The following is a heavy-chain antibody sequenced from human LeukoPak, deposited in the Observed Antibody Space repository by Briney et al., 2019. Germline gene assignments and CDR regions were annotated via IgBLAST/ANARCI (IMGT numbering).Heavy chain of an antibody. CDR2: IYTSGST. CDR1: GGSISGYY. CDR3: ARSYQLLLDV. V-gene: IGHV4-4*07. J-gene: IGHJ6*04. D-gene: IGHD6-6*01. Sequence: PSETLSLTCTVSGGSISGYYWSWIRQPAVKGLEWIGRIYTSGSTNYNPSLKSRVTISVDKSKNQFSLKLSSVTAADTAVYYCARSYQLLLDVWGKGTTVTVSS.